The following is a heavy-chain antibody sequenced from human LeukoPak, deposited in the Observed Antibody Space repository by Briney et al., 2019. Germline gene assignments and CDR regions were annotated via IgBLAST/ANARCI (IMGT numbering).Heavy chain of an antibody. CDR3: ARDHSLEYGNWFDP. V-gene: IGHV3-30*04. D-gene: IGHD3-3*01. J-gene: IGHJ5*02. CDR2: ISYDSSTK. CDR1: GFTFSSYA. Sequence: PGGSLRLSCAASGFTFSSYAMHWVRQPPGKGLEWVTMISYDSSTKYYTDSVKGRFTISRDNSKNTLYLQMNSLRTEDMALYYCARDHSLEYGNWFDPWGQGTLVTVSS.